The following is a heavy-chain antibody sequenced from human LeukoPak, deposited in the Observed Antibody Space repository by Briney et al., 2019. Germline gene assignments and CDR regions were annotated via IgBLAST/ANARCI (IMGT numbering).Heavy chain of an antibody. D-gene: IGHD6-19*01. CDR3: ARAADGSAWYGNWFDP. CDR1: GGTFSSYG. V-gene: IGHV1-69*06. J-gene: IGHJ5*02. Sequence: GASVKVSCKASGGTFSSYGISWVRQAPGQGLEWMGGIIPIFGTANYAQKFQGRVTITADKSTRTAYMELSSRRSEDTAVFYCARAADGSAWYGNWFDPWGQGTLVTVSS. CDR2: IIPIFGTA.